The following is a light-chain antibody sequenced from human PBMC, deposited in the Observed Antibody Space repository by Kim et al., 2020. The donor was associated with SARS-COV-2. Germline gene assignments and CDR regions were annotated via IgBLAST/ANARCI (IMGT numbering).Light chain of an antibody. J-gene: IGLJ1*01. Sequence: PGQAASITCSGDKLGNKYASWYQQKPGQSPVLVIYQDEKRPSGIPERVSGSNSGNSATLTISGTQAMDEADYFCLAWDSSSGSYVFGPGTKVTVL. CDR2: QDE. CDR1: KLGNKY. V-gene: IGLV3-1*01. CDR3: LAWDSSSGSYV.